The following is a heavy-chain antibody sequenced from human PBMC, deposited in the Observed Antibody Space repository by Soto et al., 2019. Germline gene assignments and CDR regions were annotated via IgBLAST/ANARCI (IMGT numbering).Heavy chain of an antibody. CDR3: ATLVPAPIKLFPRLGWFDP. CDR1: GGTFSSET. V-gene: IGHV1-69*01. D-gene: IGHD2-2*02. J-gene: IGHJ5*02. Sequence: QVQLVQSGAEVKKPGSSVKVSCEASGGTFSSETITWVRQAPGQGLEWMGGIIPISDTANYAQNFRGRVTITADESTSTVYLELSSLRSEDTAVYYCATLVPAPIKLFPRLGWFDPWGQGTLVTVSA. CDR2: IIPISDTA.